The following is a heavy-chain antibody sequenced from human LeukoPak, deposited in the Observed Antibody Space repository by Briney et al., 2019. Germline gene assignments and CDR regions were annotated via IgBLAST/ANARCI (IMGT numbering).Heavy chain of an antibody. Sequence: SVKVSCKASGGTFSSYAISWVRQAPGQGLEWMGRIIPILGIANYAQKFQGRVTITADKSTSTAYMELSSLRSEDTAVYYCARGGRDSSGYVVFDYWGQRTLVTISS. CDR3: ARGGRDSSGYVVFDY. CDR2: IIPILGIA. V-gene: IGHV1-69*04. D-gene: IGHD3-22*01. CDR1: GGTFSSYA. J-gene: IGHJ4*02.